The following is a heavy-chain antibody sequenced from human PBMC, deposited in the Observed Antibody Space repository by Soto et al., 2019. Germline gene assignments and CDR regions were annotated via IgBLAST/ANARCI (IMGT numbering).Heavy chain of an antibody. Sequence: PGGSLRLSCAASGFTFSNYAMSWVRQAPGKGLEWVSAISGSGGSTYYADSVKGRFTISRDNSKNTLYLQMNSPRAEDTAVYYCAKDLNSMGSSFSHYFDYWGQGTLVTVSS. J-gene: IGHJ4*02. CDR2: ISGSGGST. CDR1: GFTFSNYA. D-gene: IGHD6-6*01. V-gene: IGHV3-23*01. CDR3: AKDLNSMGSSFSHYFDY.